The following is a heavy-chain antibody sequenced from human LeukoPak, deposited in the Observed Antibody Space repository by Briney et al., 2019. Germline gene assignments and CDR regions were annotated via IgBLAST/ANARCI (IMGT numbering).Heavy chain of an antibody. J-gene: IGHJ3*02. D-gene: IGHD3-10*01. CDR1: GGSISSYY. V-gene: IGHV4-59*01. CDR2: IYYSGST. CDR3: ARAAPWFGEFDAFDI. Sequence: SETLSLTCTVSGGSISSYYWSWSRQPPGKGLEWIGYIYYSGSTNYNPSLKSRVTISVDTSKNQFSLKLSSVTAADTAVYYCARAAPWFGEFDAFDIWGQGTMVTVSS.